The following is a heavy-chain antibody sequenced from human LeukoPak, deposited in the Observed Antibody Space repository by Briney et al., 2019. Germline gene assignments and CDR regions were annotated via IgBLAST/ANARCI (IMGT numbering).Heavy chain of an antibody. CDR2: ISGSGGST. J-gene: IGHJ1*01. D-gene: IGHD3-22*01. Sequence: ETLSLTCTVSGYSISSGYYWGWIRQPPGKGLEWVSAISGSGGSTYYADSVKGRFTISRDNSKNTLYLQMNSLRAEDTAVYYCANDDYYDSSGYYYYPGFQHWGQGTLVTVSS. CDR3: ANDDYYDSSGYYYYPGFQH. V-gene: IGHV3-23*01. CDR1: GYSISSGYY.